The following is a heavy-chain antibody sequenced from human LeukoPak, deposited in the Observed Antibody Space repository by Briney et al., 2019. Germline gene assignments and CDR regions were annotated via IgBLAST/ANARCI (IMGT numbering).Heavy chain of an antibody. Sequence: ASVKVSCKASGYTFTGYYMHWVRQAPGQGLEWMGLINPNSGGTNYAQKFQGRVTMTRDTSISTAYMELSRLRSDDTAVYYCAKNYGSGSQYYFDYWGQGTLVTVSS. CDR2: INPNSGGT. D-gene: IGHD3-10*01. CDR1: GYTFTGYY. V-gene: IGHV1-2*06. J-gene: IGHJ4*02. CDR3: AKNYGSGSQYYFDY.